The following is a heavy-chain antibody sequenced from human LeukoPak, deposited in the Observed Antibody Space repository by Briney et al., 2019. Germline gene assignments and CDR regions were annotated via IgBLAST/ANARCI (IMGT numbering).Heavy chain of an antibody. Sequence: PGGSLRLSCVPSGFSLSSHNMNWVRPAPEKGREWGASISNSGRYLYYADSVKGRFTISRDNDKNSLYLQMNGVRAEDTAVYYCARDSTYGDFDYWGQGTLVTVSS. CDR1: GFSLSSHN. V-gene: IGHV3-21*01. CDR3: ARDSTYGDFDY. CDR2: ISNSGRYL. J-gene: IGHJ4*02. D-gene: IGHD3-10*01.